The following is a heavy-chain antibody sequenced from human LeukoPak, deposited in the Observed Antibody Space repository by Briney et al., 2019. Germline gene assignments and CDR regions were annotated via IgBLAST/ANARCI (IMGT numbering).Heavy chain of an antibody. CDR1: GGSISRSYYY. Sequence: SETLSLTCTVSGGSISRSYYYGSWIRQPPGNGLEWIGNIDYSGSTYYNPSLKSRVTISVDTAKNQFSLKLSAVTAADTAVYYCARLIPNNFDSWGQGTLVTVSS. J-gene: IGHJ4*02. D-gene: IGHD3-16*02. CDR3: ARLIPNNFDS. V-gene: IGHV4-39*01. CDR2: IDYSGST.